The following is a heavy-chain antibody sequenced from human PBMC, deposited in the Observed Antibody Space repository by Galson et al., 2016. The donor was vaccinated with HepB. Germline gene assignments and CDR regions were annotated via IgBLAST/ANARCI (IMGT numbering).Heavy chain of an antibody. V-gene: IGHV4-39*01. Sequence: ETLSLTCTVSGGSISRSSYYWGWIRQPPGKGLEWNGSIYYSGSTYYNTSLKSRVTISVDTSKNQFSLKLSSVTAADTAVYYCAVLLVGARGWGQGTLVTVSS. J-gene: IGHJ4*02. D-gene: IGHD1-26*01. CDR2: IYYSGST. CDR3: AVLLVGARG. CDR1: GGSISRSSYY.